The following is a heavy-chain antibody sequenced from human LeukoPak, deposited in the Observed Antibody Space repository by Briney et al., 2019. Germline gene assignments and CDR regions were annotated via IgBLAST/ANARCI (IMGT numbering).Heavy chain of an antibody. CDR2: IIPIFGTA. V-gene: IGHV1-69*13. J-gene: IGHJ4*02. D-gene: IGHD3-16*01. CDR1: GGTFSSYA. Sequence: SVKVSCKASGGTFSSYAISWVRQAPGQGLEWMGGIIPIFGTANYAQKFQGRVTITADESTSTAYMELSSLRSEDTAVYYCASSGPKVGGWTYFDYWGQGTLVTVSS. CDR3: ASSGPKVGGWTYFDY.